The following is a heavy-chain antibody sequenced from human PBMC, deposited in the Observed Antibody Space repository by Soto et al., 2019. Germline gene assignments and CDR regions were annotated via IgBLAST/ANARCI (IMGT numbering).Heavy chain of an antibody. D-gene: IGHD2-21*02. CDR3: ARDRRAGVVVTTRSGGMDV. J-gene: IGHJ6*02. CDR1: GFTFSSYG. V-gene: IGHV3-33*01. Sequence: QVQLVESGGGVVQPGRSLRLSCAASGFTFSSYGMHWVRQAPGKGLEWVAVIWYDGSNKYYADSVQGRFTISRDNSKNTLYLQMNSLRAEDTAVYYCARDRRAGVVVTTRSGGMDVWGQGTTVTVSS. CDR2: IWYDGSNK.